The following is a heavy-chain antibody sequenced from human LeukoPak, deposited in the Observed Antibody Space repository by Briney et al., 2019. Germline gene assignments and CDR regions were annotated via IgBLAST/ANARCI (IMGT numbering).Heavy chain of an antibody. CDR2: IWCDGSHK. CDR1: GFTFSSYG. Sequence: GGSLRLSCAASGFTFSSYGMHWIRQAPGKGLEWVAVIWCDGSHKYYADSMKGRFTISRDNSENMLYLQMTSLRVEATAVYYCASAAGAFDMWGQGTLVTVSS. CDR3: ASAAGAFDM. D-gene: IGHD6-13*01. V-gene: IGHV3-33*01. J-gene: IGHJ3*02.